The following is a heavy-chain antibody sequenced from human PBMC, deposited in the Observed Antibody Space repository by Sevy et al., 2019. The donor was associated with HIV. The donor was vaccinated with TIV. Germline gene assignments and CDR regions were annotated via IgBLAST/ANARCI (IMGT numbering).Heavy chain of an antibody. Sequence: GGSLRLSCAASGFTFSNYAMSWVRQAPGKGLEWVAIIWYEGINKDYAEPVKGRFTISRDNSKNTLYLQMNSLRVDDTAVYYCARERRSSGIDYWGQGTLVTVSS. CDR3: ARERRSSGIDY. J-gene: IGHJ4*01. D-gene: IGHD3-10*01. CDR1: GFTFSNYA. CDR2: IWYEGINK. V-gene: IGHV3-33*08.